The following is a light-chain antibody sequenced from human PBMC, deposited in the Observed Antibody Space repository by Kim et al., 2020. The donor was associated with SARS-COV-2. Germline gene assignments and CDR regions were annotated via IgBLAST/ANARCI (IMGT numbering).Light chain of an antibody. CDR1: SLRSYY. CDR3: NSRDSSGPVV. CDR2: GKN. V-gene: IGLV3-19*01. J-gene: IGLJ2*01. Sequence: SSELTQDPAVSVALGQTVRITCQGDSLRSYYASWYQQKPGQAPVLVIYGKNNRPSGIPDRFSGSSSGNTASLTITGAQAEDEADYYYNSRDSSGPVVFGGGTQLTVL.